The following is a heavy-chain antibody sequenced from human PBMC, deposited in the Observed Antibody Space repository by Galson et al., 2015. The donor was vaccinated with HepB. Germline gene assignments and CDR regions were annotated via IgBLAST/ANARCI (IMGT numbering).Heavy chain of an antibody. CDR1: GFTFSSYA. J-gene: IGHJ3*02. CDR3: AREGRWLHSRGAFDI. D-gene: IGHD5-24*01. Sequence: SLRLSCAASGFTFSSYAMHWVRQAPGKGLEWVAVISYDGSNKYYADSVKGRFTISRDNSKNTLYLQMNSLRAEDTAVYYCAREGRWLHSRGAFDIWGQGTMVTVSS. CDR2: ISYDGSNK. V-gene: IGHV3-30-3*01.